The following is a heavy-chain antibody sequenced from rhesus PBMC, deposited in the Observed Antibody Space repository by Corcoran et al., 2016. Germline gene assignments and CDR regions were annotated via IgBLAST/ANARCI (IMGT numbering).Heavy chain of an antibody. D-gene: IGHD6-43*01. CDR1: GGSISSRYYY. V-gene: IGHV4-122*02. J-gene: IGHJ4*01. Sequence: QVQLQESGPGLVKPSETLSLTCAVSGGSISSRYYYWSWIRLAPGKGLEWIGYISYSGSTSYNPSLKSRVTMSRDTSKNQFSLNLSSVTAADTAVFYCARDVYSNTYGFDYWGQGVLVTVSS. CDR2: ISYSGST. CDR3: ARDVYSNTYGFDY.